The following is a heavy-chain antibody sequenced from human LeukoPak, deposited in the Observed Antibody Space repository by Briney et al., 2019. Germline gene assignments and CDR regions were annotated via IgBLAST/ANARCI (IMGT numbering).Heavy chain of an antibody. J-gene: IGHJ3*02. D-gene: IGHD4-17*01. CDR3: ARSGSYGDYEHLRAFDI. CDR2: IKEHGGET. V-gene: IGHV3-7*01. CDR1: GFTFSTYW. Sequence: GGSLRLSCAASGFTFSTYWMSWVRQAPGKGLEWVANIKEHGGETYYLDSVRGRFTISRDNAKNSLYLQMNSLRAEDTAVYYCARSGSYGDYEHLRAFDIWGQGTMVTVSS.